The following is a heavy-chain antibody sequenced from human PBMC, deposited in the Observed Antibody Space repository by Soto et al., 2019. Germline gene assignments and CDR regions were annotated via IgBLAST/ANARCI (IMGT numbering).Heavy chain of an antibody. D-gene: IGHD1-1*01. J-gene: IGHJ5*02. CDR3: ASHDPGARFDP. V-gene: IGHV1-2*02. Sequence: QEQLVQSGAEVKKPGASVKVSCKAPRYIFTAYFMHWVRQAPGQGLEWMGWINPNNGATHYGLSFQGRVTMSRDTSISTAYLELSSLRSDDTAVYYCASHDPGARFDPWGQGTLVIVSS. CDR1: RYIFTAYF. CDR2: INPNNGAT.